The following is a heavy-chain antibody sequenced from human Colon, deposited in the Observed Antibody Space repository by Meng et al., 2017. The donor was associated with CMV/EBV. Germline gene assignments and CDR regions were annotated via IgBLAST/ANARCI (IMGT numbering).Heavy chain of an antibody. Sequence: SSVKDSCMSTGGTYISYAISWVRQPPGQGLEWMGGIIPIHGIANYAQKYQGRVTIIADKSTSTDYVALCSLRSEDTAVYYCAIVPLRLADCSGSGCYSSMTTDYRSQGTLVTVSS. CDR3: AIVPLRLADCSGSGCYSSMTTDY. V-gene: IGHV1-69*10. CDR1: GGTYISYA. D-gene: IGHD2-15*01. CDR2: IIPIHGIA. J-gene: IGHJ4*02.